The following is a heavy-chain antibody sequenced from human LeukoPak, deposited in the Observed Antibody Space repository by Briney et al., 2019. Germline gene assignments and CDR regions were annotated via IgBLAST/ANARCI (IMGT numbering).Heavy chain of an antibody. CDR3: ARHPIRFLEWFPEFYFDY. J-gene: IGHJ4*02. CDR1: GGAITNYY. D-gene: IGHD3-3*01. V-gene: IGHV4-59*01. CDR2: IYYTGST. Sequence: SETLSLTCGVSGGAITNYYWNWIRQAPGKGLEWLGYIYYTGSTTYNPSVKSRITISLDTSKKQISLKLRSVTAADTAVYYCARHPIRFLEWFPEFYFDYWGQGTLVTVSS.